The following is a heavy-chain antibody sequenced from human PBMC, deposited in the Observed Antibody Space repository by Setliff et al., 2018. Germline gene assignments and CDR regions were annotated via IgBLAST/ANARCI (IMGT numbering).Heavy chain of an antibody. J-gene: IGHJ3*02. Sequence: PGESLKISCEGSGYSFTNYWIAWVRQMPGKGLEWMGIIYPGDSDTKYSPSFQGQVTISAAKSISTAYLQWSSLKASDTAMYYCAREVAAFKRASDIWGQGTLVTVSS. CDR2: IYPGDSDT. D-gene: IGHD6-19*01. V-gene: IGHV5-51*01. CDR1: GYSFTNYW. CDR3: AREVAAFKRASDI.